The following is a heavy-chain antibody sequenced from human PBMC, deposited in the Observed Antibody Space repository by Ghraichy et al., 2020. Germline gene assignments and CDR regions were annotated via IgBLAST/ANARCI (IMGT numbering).Heavy chain of an antibody. V-gene: IGHV4-59*01. J-gene: IGHJ2*01. CDR2: IDFSGGS. CDR1: GGSISSYY. CDR3: ARAMRFPWYFDL. Sequence: SETLSLTCTVSGGSISSYYWSWLRQPPGKGLEWIGNIDFSGGSKYSPSLTSRVTISVDTSKNQFSLKLDSVTAADTAVYYCARAMRFPWYFDLWGRGSLVTVSS.